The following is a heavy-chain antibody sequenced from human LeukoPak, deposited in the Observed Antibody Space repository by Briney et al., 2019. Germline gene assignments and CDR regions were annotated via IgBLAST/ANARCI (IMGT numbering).Heavy chain of an antibody. D-gene: IGHD2-15*01. CDR1: GFAFSGYS. CDR2: ISYSSYTI. V-gene: IGHV3-48*04. Sequence: GGSLRLSCAASGFAFSGYSMNWIRQAPGKGLEWVAYISYSSYTIHYADSVKGRFTISRDNAKNSLYLQMNSLRAEDTAMYYCARDGDGSFDYWGQGTLVTVSS. CDR3: ARDGDGSFDY. J-gene: IGHJ4*02.